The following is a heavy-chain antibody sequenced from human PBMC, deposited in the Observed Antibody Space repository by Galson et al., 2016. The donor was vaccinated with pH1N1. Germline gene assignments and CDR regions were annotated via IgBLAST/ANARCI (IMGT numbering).Heavy chain of an antibody. V-gene: IGHV1-18*01. CDR1: GFTFSNYG. D-gene: IGHD6-6*01. CDR2: ISAFNGDT. J-gene: IGHJ4*01. Sequence: SVKVSCKASGFTFSNYGFSWVRQAPGQGLEWMAWISAFNGDTKYAHKVQDRLTVTTDYSTNTAYMELRSLRSDDTALYFCARQSIAARPVFFDFWGRGTQVTVSS. CDR3: ARQSIAARPVFFDF.